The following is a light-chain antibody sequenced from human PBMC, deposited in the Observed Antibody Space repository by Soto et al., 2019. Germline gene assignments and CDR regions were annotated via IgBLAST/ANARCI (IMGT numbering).Light chain of an antibody. CDR3: SSYAGSRWV. J-gene: IGLJ3*02. Sequence: QSALTQPASVSGSPGQSITISCSGTTSSVGIYNLVSWYQQHPGKAPKLVMYEVDKRPSGVSNRFSGSRSGNTASLTISGLQSEDEAVYYCSSYAGSRWVFGGGTQLTV. CDR1: TSSVGIYNL. CDR2: EVD. V-gene: IGLV2-23*02.